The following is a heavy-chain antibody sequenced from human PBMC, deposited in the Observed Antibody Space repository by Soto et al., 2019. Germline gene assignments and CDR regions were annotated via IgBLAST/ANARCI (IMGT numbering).Heavy chain of an antibody. V-gene: IGHV3-33*01. Sequence: GGSLRLSCAASGFTFSSYGMHWVRQAPGKGLEWVAVIWYDGSNKYYADSVKGRFTISRDNSKNTLYLQMNSLRAEDTAVYYCARNRSPSIAVAGTFDWFDPWGQGTLVTVSS. CDR1: GFTFSSYG. J-gene: IGHJ5*02. CDR3: ARNRSPSIAVAGTFDWFDP. D-gene: IGHD6-19*01. CDR2: IWYDGSNK.